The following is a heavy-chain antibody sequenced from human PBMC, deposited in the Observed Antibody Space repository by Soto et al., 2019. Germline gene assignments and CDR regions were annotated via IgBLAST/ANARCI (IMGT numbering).Heavy chain of an antibody. CDR3: ARAGEWPQLVLGYGMDV. CDR2: IDPSDSYT. CDR1: GYRFTSYW. V-gene: IGHV5-10-1*01. J-gene: IGHJ6*02. Sequence: PXAPLKISCKGCGYRFTSYWISWVRQMPGKGLEWMGSIDPSDSYTNYSPSFQGHVTISADKSISTAYLQWSSLKASDTAMYYCARAGEWPQLVLGYGMDVWGQGTTVTVSS. D-gene: IGHD6-13*01.